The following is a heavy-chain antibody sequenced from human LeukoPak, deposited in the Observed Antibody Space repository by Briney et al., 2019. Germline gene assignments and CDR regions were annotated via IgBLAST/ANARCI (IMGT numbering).Heavy chain of an antibody. V-gene: IGHV3-43*01. D-gene: IGHD1-26*01. J-gene: IGHJ4*02. CDR2: IDWDGGIT. CDR3: AKDSFVGTTSFLDS. Sequence: GGSLRLSCEASRFSFSTYPMGWVRRAPGKGLEWISLIDWDGGITYYADSVKGRFTVSRDNSKRSLYLHLTSLTPEDTALYYCAKDSFVGTTSFLDSWGQGTLVIVSS. CDR1: RFSFSTYP.